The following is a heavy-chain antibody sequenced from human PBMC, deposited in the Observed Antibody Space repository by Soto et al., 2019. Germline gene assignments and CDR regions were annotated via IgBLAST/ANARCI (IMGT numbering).Heavy chain of an antibody. V-gene: IGHV3-33*01. CDR2: IWYDGSNK. Sequence: QVQLVESGGGVVQPGRSLRLSCAASGFTFSSYGMHWVRQAPGKGLEWVAVIWYDGSNKYYADSVKGRFTLSRDNSKNTLYLQMNSLGAEDTAVYYCARDPIVGATSSYYYYYGMDVWGQGTTVTVSS. D-gene: IGHD1-26*01. CDR3: ARDPIVGATSSYYYYYGMDV. CDR1: GFTFSSYG. J-gene: IGHJ6*02.